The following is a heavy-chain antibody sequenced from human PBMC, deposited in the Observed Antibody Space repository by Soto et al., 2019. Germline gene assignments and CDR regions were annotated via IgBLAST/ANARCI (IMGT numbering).Heavy chain of an antibody. J-gene: IGHJ4*02. Sequence: EVQLVESGGGLVQPGGSLRLSGAASGFSVSSNYLSWVRQAPGKGLEWVSVIYSGGSTYYADSVKGRFTISRDNSKNTLYLQMNSLRAEDTAVFYCARASCSGGSCYFDYWGQGTLVTVSS. D-gene: IGHD2-15*01. CDR3: ARASCSGGSCYFDY. CDR2: IYSGGST. CDR1: GFSVSSNY. V-gene: IGHV3-66*01.